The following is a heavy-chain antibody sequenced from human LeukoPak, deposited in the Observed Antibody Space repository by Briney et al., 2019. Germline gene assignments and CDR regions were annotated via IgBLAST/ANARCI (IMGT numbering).Heavy chain of an antibody. CDR3: ARDPCATTCYVFDY. CDR1: GFTFSSYA. J-gene: IGHJ4*02. Sequence: GGSLRLSCAASGFTFSSYAMTWVRQAPGKGLEWVSAISGSGDSTFHADSVKGRFTISRDNSKNTLSLQMNSLRVEDTAVYYCARDPCATTCYVFDYWGQGTLVTVSS. CDR2: ISGSGDST. V-gene: IGHV3-23*01. D-gene: IGHD2-2*01.